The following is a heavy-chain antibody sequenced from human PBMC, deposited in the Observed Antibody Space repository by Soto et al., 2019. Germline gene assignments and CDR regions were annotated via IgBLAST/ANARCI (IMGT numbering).Heavy chain of an antibody. CDR2: ISSNGGST. CDR3: AGIGPHCCSTSCYTGYFDY. CDR1: GFTFSSYA. Sequence: GGSLRLSCAASGFTFSSYAMHWVRQAPGKGLEYVSAISSNGGSTYYANSVKGRFTISRDNSKNTLYLQMGSLRAEDMAVYYCAGIGPHCCSTSCYTGYFDYWGQGTLVTVSS. J-gene: IGHJ4*02. D-gene: IGHD2-2*02. V-gene: IGHV3-64*01.